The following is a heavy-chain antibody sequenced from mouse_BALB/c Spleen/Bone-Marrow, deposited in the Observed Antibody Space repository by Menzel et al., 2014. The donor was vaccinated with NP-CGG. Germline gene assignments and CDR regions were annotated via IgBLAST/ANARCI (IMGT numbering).Heavy chain of an antibody. V-gene: IGHV1-80*01. Sequence: QVQLKQSGAELVGPGSSVKISCKASGYAFSSYWMNWVKQRPGQGLEWIGQIYPGDGDTNYNGKFKGKASLTADKSSSTAYMQLSSLTSEDSAVYFCARWITTVVAPYVMDYWGQGTSVTVSS. D-gene: IGHD1-1*01. CDR3: ARWITTVVAPYVMDY. J-gene: IGHJ4*01. CDR1: GYAFSSYW. CDR2: IYPGDGDT.